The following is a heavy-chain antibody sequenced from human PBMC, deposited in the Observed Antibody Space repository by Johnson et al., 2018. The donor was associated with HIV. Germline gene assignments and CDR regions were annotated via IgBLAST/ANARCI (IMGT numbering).Heavy chain of an antibody. V-gene: IGHV3-30-3*01. Sequence: QMQLVESGGGLVQPGRSLRLSCAASGFTFSSYAMHWVRQAPGKGLEWVAVISYDGSNKYYADSVKGRFTISRDNSKNTLYLQMNSLRAEDTAVYYCARSVGYCSGGSCSPDAFDIWGQGTMVTVSS. CDR1: GFTFSSYA. J-gene: IGHJ3*02. CDR2: ISYDGSNK. D-gene: IGHD2-15*01. CDR3: ARSVGYCSGGSCSPDAFDI.